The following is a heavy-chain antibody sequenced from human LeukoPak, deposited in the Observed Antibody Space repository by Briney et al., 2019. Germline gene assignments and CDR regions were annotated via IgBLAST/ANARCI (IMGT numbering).Heavy chain of an antibody. CDR2: LYYNGIT. V-gene: IGHV4-39*01. CDR1: GDSISSSSSY. J-gene: IGHJ5*02. Sequence: RPSETLSLTCTVSGDSISSSSSYWGWIRQPPGKGLEWIGTLYYNGITYYNPSLKSRVTISVDTSKNHFSLKLSSGTAADTAVYYCARHRPSTVVVVADNWFDPWGQGTLVTVSS. D-gene: IGHD2-15*01. CDR3: ARHRPSTVVVVADNWFDP.